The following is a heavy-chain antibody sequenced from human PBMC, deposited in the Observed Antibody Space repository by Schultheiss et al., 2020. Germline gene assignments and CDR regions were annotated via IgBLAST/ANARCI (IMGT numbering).Heavy chain of an antibody. J-gene: IGHJ4*02. V-gene: IGHV1-18*04. Sequence: ASVKVSCKASGYTFTGYYMHWVRQAPGQGLEWMGWISAYNGNTNYAQKLQGRVTMTTDTSTSTAYMELRSLRSDDTAVYYCARDLHSRFGEFIGYFDYWGQGTLVTVSS. CDR2: ISAYNGNT. D-gene: IGHD3-10*01. CDR3: ARDLHSRFGEFIGYFDY. CDR1: GYTFTGYY.